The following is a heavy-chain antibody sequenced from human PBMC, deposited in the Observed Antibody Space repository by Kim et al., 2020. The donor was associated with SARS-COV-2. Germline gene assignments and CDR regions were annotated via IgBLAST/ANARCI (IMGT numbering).Heavy chain of an antibody. CDR2: INWSGAVV. Sequence: GGSLRLSCEASGFTFENIAMHWVRQIPGQGLEWVSGINWSGAVVAYADSVKGRFTVSRDNTKNSLFLQMNDLRREDTAFYFCVRDYADLVALPTAFTHWGQGVLVTVSS. CDR1: GFTFENIA. CDR3: VRDYADLVALPTAFTH. D-gene: IGHD1-1*01. J-gene: IGHJ4*02. V-gene: IGHV3-9*01.